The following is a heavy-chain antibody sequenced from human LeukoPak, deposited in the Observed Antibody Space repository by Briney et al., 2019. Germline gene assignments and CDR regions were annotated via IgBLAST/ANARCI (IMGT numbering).Heavy chain of an antibody. Sequence: GGSLRLSCTPSGFTFGDYAMSWVRQAPGKGVGWVGFIRNKAYGGTTEYAASVKGRFTISRDDSKSIAYLQMNSLKTEDTAVYYCTRGPRYCSGGSCFLNYWGQGTLVTVSS. CDR2: IRNKAYGGTT. J-gene: IGHJ4*02. D-gene: IGHD2-15*01. CDR1: GFTFGDYA. V-gene: IGHV3-49*04. CDR3: TRGPRYCSGGSCFLNY.